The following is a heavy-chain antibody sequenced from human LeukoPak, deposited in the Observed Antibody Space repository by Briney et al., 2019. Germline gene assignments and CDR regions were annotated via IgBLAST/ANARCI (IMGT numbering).Heavy chain of an antibody. V-gene: IGHV3-7*01. Sequence: GGSLRLSCAASGFRFSVTWMTWVRQAPGKGLEWVANIRKDGNEIHYADSVEGRFTISRDNAKTSLYLQMNSLTAEDTGVYYCARDGDDWNGFDYWGQGTLVTVSS. D-gene: IGHD1-1*01. J-gene: IGHJ4*02. CDR1: GFRFSVTW. CDR2: IRKDGNEI. CDR3: ARDGDDWNGFDY.